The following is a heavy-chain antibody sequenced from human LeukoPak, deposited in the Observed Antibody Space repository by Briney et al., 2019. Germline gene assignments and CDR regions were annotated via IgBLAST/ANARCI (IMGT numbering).Heavy chain of an antibody. CDR3: ARHSDDCSGSTCYDY. Sequence: PSETLSLTCTVSGGSIRSYHWSWIRQPPGKGLEWMGYIYYSGRTYYNPSLKSRVTMSVDTSKNQFSLELSSVTAADTAVYYCARHSDDCSGSTCYDYWGQGTLVTVSS. CDR1: GGSIRSYH. D-gene: IGHD2-15*01. J-gene: IGHJ4*02. V-gene: IGHV4-59*08. CDR2: IYYSGRT.